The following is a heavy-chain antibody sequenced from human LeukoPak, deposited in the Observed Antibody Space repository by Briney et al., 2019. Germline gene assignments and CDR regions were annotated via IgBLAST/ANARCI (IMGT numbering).Heavy chain of an antibody. CDR3: ARATASGSGRAYDR. D-gene: IGHD3-10*01. CDR1: GESRIGHY. J-gene: IGHJ5*02. V-gene: IGHV4-34*01. Sequence: PSETLSLTCAGYGESRIGHYWTWIRQPPGKRREGIGEIHHSGGTNSNPSLKNRVTMSIDMSKNKSSLKLNSVTAADTAVYFCARATASGSGRAYDRWAQGNLVTVSS. CDR2: IHHSGGT.